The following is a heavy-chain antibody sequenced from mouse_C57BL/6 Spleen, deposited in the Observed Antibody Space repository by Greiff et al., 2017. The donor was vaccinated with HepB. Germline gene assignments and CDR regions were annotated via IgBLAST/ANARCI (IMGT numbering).Heavy chain of an antibody. J-gene: IGHJ3*01. CDR2: INPNNGGT. CDR1: GYTFTDYY. Sequence: EVQLQQSGPELVKPGASVKISCKASGYTFTDYYMNWVKQSHGKSLEWIGEINPNNGGTSYNQKFKGKATLTVDKSSSTAYMELRSLTSEDSAVYYCARSDGSSLFAYWGQGTLVTVSA. V-gene: IGHV1-26*01. D-gene: IGHD1-1*01. CDR3: ARSDGSSLFAY.